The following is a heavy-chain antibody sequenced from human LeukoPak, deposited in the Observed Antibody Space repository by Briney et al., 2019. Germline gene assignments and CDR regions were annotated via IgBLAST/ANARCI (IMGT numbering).Heavy chain of an antibody. V-gene: IGHV3-7*01. CDR3: ARGPTSNWSGLDF. CDR1: GFTFSSYW. Sequence: GGSLRLSCPASGFTFSSYWMSWVRQAPGKGLEWVAKIKQEGSEKYYVDSVKGRFTISRDNDKNTLYLQVNNLRAEDTAVYYCARGPTSNWSGLDFWGQGTLLTVSS. CDR2: IKQEGSEK. J-gene: IGHJ4*02. D-gene: IGHD6-6*01.